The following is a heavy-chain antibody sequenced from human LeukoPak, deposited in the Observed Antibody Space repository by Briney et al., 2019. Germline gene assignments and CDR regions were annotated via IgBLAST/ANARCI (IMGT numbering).Heavy chain of an antibody. V-gene: IGHV4-34*01. J-gene: IGHJ4*02. D-gene: IGHD6-19*01. Sequence: SETLSLTCAVYGGSFSGYYWTWIRQPPGKGLEWIGEINHSGSTNCNPSLKRRVTISVDTSKNQFSLKLSSVTAADTAVYYCAREGAVAKRADYFDYWGQGTLVTVSS. CDR2: INHSGST. CDR3: AREGAVAKRADYFDY. CDR1: GGSFSGYY.